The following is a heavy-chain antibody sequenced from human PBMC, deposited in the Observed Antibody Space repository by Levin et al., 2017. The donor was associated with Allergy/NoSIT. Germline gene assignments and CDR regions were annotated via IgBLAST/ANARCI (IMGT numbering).Heavy chain of an antibody. CDR2: IYPGDSDT. CDR3: ARRDIAVAGAFDY. J-gene: IGHJ4*02. D-gene: IGHD6-19*01. Sequence: ASVKVSCKGSGYSFTSYWIGWVRQMPGKGLEWMGIIYPGDSDTRFSPSFQGQVTSSADKSISTAYLQWSSLKASDTAMYYCARRDIAVAGAFDYWGQGTLVTVSS. CDR1: GYSFTSYW. V-gene: IGHV5-51*01.